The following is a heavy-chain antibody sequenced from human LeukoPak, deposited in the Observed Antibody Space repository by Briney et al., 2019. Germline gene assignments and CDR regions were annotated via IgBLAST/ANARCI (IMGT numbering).Heavy chain of an antibody. V-gene: IGHV4-59*01. CDR2: IYYSGST. CDR1: GGSISSYY. Sequence: SETLSLTCTVSGGSISSYYWSWVRQPPGKGLEWIGYIYYSGSTNYNPSLKNRVTISVDTSKNQFSLKLSSVTAADTAVYYCARDLATAATANRAFDIWGPGTMSPSLQ. J-gene: IGHJ3*02. CDR3: ARDLATAATANRAFDI. D-gene: IGHD6-13*01.